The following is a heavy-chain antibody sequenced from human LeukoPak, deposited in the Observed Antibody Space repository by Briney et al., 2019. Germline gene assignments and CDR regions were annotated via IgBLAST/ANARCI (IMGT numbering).Heavy chain of an antibody. Sequence: SETLSLTCTVSGGSISSYYWSWIRQPPGKGLEWIGYIYYSGSTNYNPSLKSRVTISVDTSKNQFSLKLSSVTAADTAVYYCARMTTVTSIRFDPWGQGTLVTASS. J-gene: IGHJ5*02. CDR2: IYYSGST. D-gene: IGHD4-17*01. CDR3: ARMTTVTSIRFDP. CDR1: GGSISSYY. V-gene: IGHV4-59*01.